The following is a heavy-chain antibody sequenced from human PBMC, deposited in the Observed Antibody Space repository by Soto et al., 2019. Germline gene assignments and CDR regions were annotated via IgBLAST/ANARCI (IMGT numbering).Heavy chain of an antibody. CDR3: ARDVLEYSSSSGWFDP. Sequence: ASVKVSCKASGYTFTSYAMHWVRQAPGQRLEWMGWINAGNGNTKYSQKFQGRVTITRDTSASTAYMELSSLRSEDTAVYYCARDVLEYSSSSGWFDPWGQGTLVTVSS. D-gene: IGHD6-6*01. CDR1: GYTFTSYA. V-gene: IGHV1-3*01. CDR2: INAGNGNT. J-gene: IGHJ5*02.